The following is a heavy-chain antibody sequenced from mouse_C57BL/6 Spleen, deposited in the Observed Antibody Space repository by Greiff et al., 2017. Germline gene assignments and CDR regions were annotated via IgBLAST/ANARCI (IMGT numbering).Heavy chain of an antibody. CDR2: IHPNSGST. D-gene: IGHD1-1*01. J-gene: IGHJ3*01. CDR3: ATESLYGMSYGFAY. CDR1: GYTFTSYW. Sequence: QVQLQQPGAELVKPGASVKLSCKASGYTFTSYWMHWVKQRPGQGLEWIGMIHPNSGSTNYNEKFKSKATLTVDKSSSTAYMQLSSLTSEDSADYYCATESLYGMSYGFAYWGQGTLVTVSA. V-gene: IGHV1-64*01.